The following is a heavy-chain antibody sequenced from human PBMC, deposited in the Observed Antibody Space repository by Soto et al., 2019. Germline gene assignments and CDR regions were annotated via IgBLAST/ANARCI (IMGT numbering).Heavy chain of an antibody. J-gene: IGHJ4*02. Sequence: RRLSCAASGFTFSSYWMSWVRQAPGKGLEWVANIKQDGSEKYYVDSVKGRFTISRDNAKNSLYLQMNSLRAEDKAVYYCARDRLRYYYASSGYYDYWGQGTLVTVSS. D-gene: IGHD3-22*01. CDR3: ARDRLRYYYASSGYYDY. CDR2: IKQDGSEK. CDR1: GFTFSSYW. V-gene: IGHV3-7*01.